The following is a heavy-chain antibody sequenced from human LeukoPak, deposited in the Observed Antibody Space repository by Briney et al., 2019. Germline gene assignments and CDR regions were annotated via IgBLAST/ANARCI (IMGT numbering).Heavy chain of an antibody. V-gene: IGHV3-23*01. J-gene: IGHJ6*03. CDR3: AKGGGSSYYYYMDV. Sequence: GGSLRLSCAASGFTFSNYAMSWVRQAPGKGLEWVSGISGGVGTTYYVDSVKGRFTISRDNSKNTLYLQMNSLRAEDTAVYSCAKGGGSSYYYYMDVWGKGTTVTISS. CDR1: GFTFSNYA. CDR2: ISGGVGTT. D-gene: IGHD6-13*01.